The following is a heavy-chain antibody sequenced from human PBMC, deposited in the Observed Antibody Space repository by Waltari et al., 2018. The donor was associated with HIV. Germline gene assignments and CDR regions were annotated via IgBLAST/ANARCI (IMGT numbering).Heavy chain of an antibody. CDR2: INPKTGYT. J-gene: IGHJ4*02. V-gene: IGHV1-2*06. CDR1: GYTFTDYF. Sequence: QVQLVQSGAEVKKPGASVKVSCKASGYTFTDYFIHWVRQAPGQGLEWMGRINPKTGYTNFTQKFQGRVTMTRDTSISTAYMELSRLTSDDTAVYFCARDGLLVIFGTGSVDYWGQGTLVTVSS. D-gene: IGHD3-3*01. CDR3: ARDGLLVIFGTGSVDY.